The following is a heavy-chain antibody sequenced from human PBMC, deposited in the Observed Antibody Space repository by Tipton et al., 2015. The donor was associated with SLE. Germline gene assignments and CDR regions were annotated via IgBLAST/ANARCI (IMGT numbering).Heavy chain of an antibody. D-gene: IGHD3-22*01. CDR2: IYHSGST. V-gene: IGHV4-38-2*02. J-gene: IGHJ4*02. Sequence: TLSLTCAVSGYSISSGYYWGWIRQPPGKGLEWLGSIYHSGSTYYNPSLKSRVTISVDTSKNQFSLKLSSVTAADTAVYYCARDAHSGYYYDWGQGTLVTVSS. CDR3: ARDAHSGYYYD. CDR1: GYSISSGYY.